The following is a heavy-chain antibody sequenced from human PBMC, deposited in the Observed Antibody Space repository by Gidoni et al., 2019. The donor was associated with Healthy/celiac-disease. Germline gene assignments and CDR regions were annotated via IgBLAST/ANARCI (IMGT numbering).Heavy chain of an antibody. CDR1: GFTFSSYG. CDR2: IWYDGSNK. J-gene: IGHJ4*02. V-gene: IGHV3-33*01. CDR3: ARSGYSGYDLYY. D-gene: IGHD5-12*01. Sequence: QVQLVESGGGVVQPGRSLRLSCAASGFTFSSYGMHWVRQAPGKGLEWVAVIWYDGSNKYYADSVKGRFTISRDNSKNTLYLQMNSLRAEDTAVYYCARSGYSGYDLYYWGQGTLVTVSS.